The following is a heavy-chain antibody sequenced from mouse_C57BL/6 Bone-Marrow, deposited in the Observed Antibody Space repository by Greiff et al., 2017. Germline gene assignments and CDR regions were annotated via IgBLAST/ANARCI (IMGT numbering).Heavy chain of an antibody. CDR3: ARNSRFAY. Sequence: VKVVESGPELVKPGASVKISCKASGYAFSSSWMNWVKQRPGKGLEWIGRIYPGDGDTNYNGKFKGKATLTEDKSSSTAYMQLSSLTSEASAVYFCARNSRFAYWGQGTLVTVSA. J-gene: IGHJ3*01. CDR1: GYAFSSSW. D-gene: IGHD6-1*01. CDR2: IYPGDGDT. V-gene: IGHV1-82*01.